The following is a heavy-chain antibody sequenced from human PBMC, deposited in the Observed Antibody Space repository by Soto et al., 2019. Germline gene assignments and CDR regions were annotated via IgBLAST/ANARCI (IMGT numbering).Heavy chain of an antibody. D-gene: IGHD5-18*01. J-gene: IGHJ4*02. CDR2: ISGSDGST. CDR1: GFSFSSYA. CDR3: AGLGYSSQDF. Sequence: EVQLLESGGGLVQPGGSLRLSCVASGFSFSSYAMSWVRQAPGKGLEWVSVISGSDGSTYYADSVKGRFTISRDNSKNTLYLQMNSLRAEDTAVYYCAGLGYSSQDFWGQGTPVTVSS. V-gene: IGHV3-23*01.